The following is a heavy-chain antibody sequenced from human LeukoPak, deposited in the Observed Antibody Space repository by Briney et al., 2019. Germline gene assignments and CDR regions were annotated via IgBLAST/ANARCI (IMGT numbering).Heavy chain of an antibody. CDR1: GGSFSGYY. CDR2: INHSGST. CDR3: ARGWWQPLPTRYYGMDV. Sequence: PSETLSLTCAVYGGSFSGYYWSWIRQPPGKGLEWIGEINHSGSTNYNPSLKSRVTISVDTSKNQFSLKLGSVTAADTAVYYCARGWWQPLPTRYYGMDVWGQGTTVTVSS. J-gene: IGHJ6*02. D-gene: IGHD2-15*01. V-gene: IGHV4-34*01.